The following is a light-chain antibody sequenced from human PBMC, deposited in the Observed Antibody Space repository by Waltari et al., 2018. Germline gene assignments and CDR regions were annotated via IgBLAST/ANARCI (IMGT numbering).Light chain of an antibody. V-gene: IGLV3-27*01. Sequence: SYELTPPSSVSVSPGQTARITCSGDVLAKGYTRWFQQKPGQAPLLVIYKDSERPSGIPERFSGASSGTTVTLTISGAQVEDEADYYCYSVDDNKRVFGGGTKLTVL. J-gene: IGLJ2*01. CDR3: YSVDDNKRV. CDR1: VLAKGY. CDR2: KDS.